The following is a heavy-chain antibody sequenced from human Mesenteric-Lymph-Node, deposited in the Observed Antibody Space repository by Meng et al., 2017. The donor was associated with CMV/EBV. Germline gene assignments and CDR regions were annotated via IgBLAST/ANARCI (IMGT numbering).Heavy chain of an antibody. CDR1: GFTFSSYA. Sequence: GESLKISCAASGFTFSSYAMHWVRQAPGKGLEWVAVISYDGSNKYYADSVKGRFTISRDNSKNTLYLQMNSLRAEDTAVYYCASDRGYCSSTSCYTYYYGMDVWGQGTTVTVSS. D-gene: IGHD2-2*02. J-gene: IGHJ6*02. CDR3: ASDRGYCSSTSCYTYYYGMDV. V-gene: IGHV3-30-3*01. CDR2: ISYDGSNK.